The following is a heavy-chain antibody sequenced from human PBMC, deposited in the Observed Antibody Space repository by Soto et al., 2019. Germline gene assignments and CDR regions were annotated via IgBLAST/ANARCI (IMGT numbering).Heavy chain of an antibody. D-gene: IGHD6-13*01. V-gene: IGHV3-23*01. CDR3: AKDGPQLEYSSSWYHSAEYFQH. Sequence: GGSLRLSCAASGFTFSSYAMSWVRQAPGKGLEWVSAISGSGGSTYYADSVKGRFTISRDNSKNTLYLQMTSLRAEDTAVYYCAKDGPQLEYSSSWYHSAEYFQHWGQGTLVTVSS. J-gene: IGHJ1*01. CDR1: GFTFSSYA. CDR2: ISGSGGST.